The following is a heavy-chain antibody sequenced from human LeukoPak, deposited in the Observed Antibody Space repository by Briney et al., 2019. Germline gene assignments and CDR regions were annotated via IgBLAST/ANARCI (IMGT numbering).Heavy chain of an antibody. J-gene: IGHJ4*02. Sequence: ASAKVSCKASGYSFTSYKMHWVRQAPGQGLEWMGIISPSDGITRYEQKFQGRVTMTRDTSTSTVYMELSRLRSDDTAVYYCARDGGLVDYWGQGTLVTVSS. CDR3: ARDGGLVDY. D-gene: IGHD3-16*01. CDR2: ISPSDGIT. V-gene: IGHV1-46*01. CDR1: GYSFTSYK.